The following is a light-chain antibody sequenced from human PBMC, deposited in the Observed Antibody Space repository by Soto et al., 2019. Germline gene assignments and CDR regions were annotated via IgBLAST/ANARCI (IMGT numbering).Light chain of an antibody. J-gene: IGKJ1*01. CDR2: KAS. Sequence: DIQMTQSPSTLSASVGDRVTITCRASQSISNWLAWYQQKPGKAPNLLIYKASNLERGVPSRFSGSGSGTEFTLTISSLQPDDFATYYCQQFHDPWTFGQGTKVEIK. CDR3: QQFHDPWT. CDR1: QSISNW. V-gene: IGKV1-5*03.